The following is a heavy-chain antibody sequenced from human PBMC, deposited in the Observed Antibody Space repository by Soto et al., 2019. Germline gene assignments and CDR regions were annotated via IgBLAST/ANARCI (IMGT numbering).Heavy chain of an antibody. V-gene: IGHV1-46*01. CDR1: GYTFTSYY. Sequence: GASVKVSCKASGYTFTSYYMHWVRQAPGQGLEWMEIINPSGGSTSYAQKFQGRVTMTRDTSTSTVYMELSSLRSEDTAVYYCARDLEGQALFDYWGQGTMVTVYS. CDR2: INPSGGST. CDR3: ARDLEGQALFDY. J-gene: IGHJ4*02.